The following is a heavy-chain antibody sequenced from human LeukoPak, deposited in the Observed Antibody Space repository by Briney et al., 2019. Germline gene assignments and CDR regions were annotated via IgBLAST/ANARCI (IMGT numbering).Heavy chain of an antibody. J-gene: IGHJ4*02. CDR1: GYTFTGYY. D-gene: IGHD1-26*01. CDR2: INPNSGGT. CDR3: VWHKVGVTEFDD. V-gene: IGHV1-2*06. Sequence: ASVKLSCKASGYTFTGYYIHWVRQAPGQGLEWMGRINPNSGGTNYEQKFGGRVTMTRDTPIITAYLVLRTLRSSDTAVSYCVWHKVGVTEFDDWGQGTLVTVSS.